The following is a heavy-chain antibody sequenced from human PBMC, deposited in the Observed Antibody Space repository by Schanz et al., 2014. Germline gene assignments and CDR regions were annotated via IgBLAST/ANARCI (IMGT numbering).Heavy chain of an antibody. D-gene: IGHD3-16*02. CDR2: VSSDGNND. Sequence: VQLVESGGGLIQPGGSLRLSCAASGFGFSSYSMNWVRQAPGKGLEWVALVSSDGNNDYYTDSVKGRFTISRDNSKNTVHLKMNSLRAEDTAGYYCAKQHIGLGVIYRNWFDSWGQGTLVTVSS. CDR3: AKQHIGLGVIYRNWFDS. J-gene: IGHJ5*01. CDR1: GFGFSSYS. V-gene: IGHV3-30*18.